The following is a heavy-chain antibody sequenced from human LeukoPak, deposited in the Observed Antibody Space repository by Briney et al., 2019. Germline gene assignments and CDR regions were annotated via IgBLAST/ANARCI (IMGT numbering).Heavy chain of an antibody. CDR2: IYYSGST. CDR1: GGSISSSSYY. Sequence: SETLSLTCTVSGGSISSSSYYWGWIRQPPGKGLEWIGSIYYSGSTYYNPSLKSRVTISVDTSKNQFSLKLSSVTAADTAVYYCAREGGSGYGDYYYYHMDVWGKGTTVTVSS. V-gene: IGHV4-39*07. CDR3: AREGGSGYGDYYYYHMDV. J-gene: IGHJ6*03. D-gene: IGHD4-17*01.